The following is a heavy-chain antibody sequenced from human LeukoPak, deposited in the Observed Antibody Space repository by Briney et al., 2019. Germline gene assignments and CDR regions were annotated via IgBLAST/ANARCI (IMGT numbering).Heavy chain of an antibody. Sequence: PSETLSLTCAVCGGSFSGYYWSWIRQPPGKGLEWIGEINHSGSTNYNPSLKSRVTISVDTSKNQFSLKLSSVTAADTAVYYCARGMYSSSWYSFDYWGQGTLVTVSS. D-gene: IGHD6-13*01. CDR3: ARGMYSSSWYSFDY. CDR2: INHSGST. J-gene: IGHJ4*02. V-gene: IGHV4-34*01. CDR1: GGSFSGYY.